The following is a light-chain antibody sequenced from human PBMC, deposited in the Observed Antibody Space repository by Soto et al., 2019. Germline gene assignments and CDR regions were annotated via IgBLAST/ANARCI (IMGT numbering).Light chain of an antibody. Sequence: QSALTQPASVSGSPGQSITLSCTGTSSDVGFYDYVSWYQQHPGKAPKVMIYEVSNRPSGVSNRFSASKSGNTASLTISGLQAEDEADYYCSSYTSSGTVVFGGGTKL. V-gene: IGLV2-14*03. CDR1: SSDVGFYDY. J-gene: IGLJ2*01. CDR2: EVS. CDR3: SSYTSSGTVV.